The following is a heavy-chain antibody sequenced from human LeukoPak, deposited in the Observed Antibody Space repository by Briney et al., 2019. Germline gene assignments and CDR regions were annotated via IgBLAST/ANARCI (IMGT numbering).Heavy chain of an antibody. J-gene: IGHJ4*02. CDR2: ISGSRSYT. CDR1: GFTFSSYA. V-gene: IGHV3-23*01. CDR3: ATSNPMATIMGY. Sequence: GGSLRLSCAASGFTFSSYAMSWVRQAPGKGLEWVSAISGSRSYTYYADSVKGRFTISRDNSKSTLYLQMNSLRAEDTAVYYCATSNPMATIMGYWGQGTLVTVSS. D-gene: IGHD5-24*01.